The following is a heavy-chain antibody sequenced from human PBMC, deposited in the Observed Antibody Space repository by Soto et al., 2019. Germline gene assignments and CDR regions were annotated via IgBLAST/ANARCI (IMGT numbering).Heavy chain of an antibody. CDR1: GFTFSSYS. V-gene: IGHV3-48*02. CDR3: ARARILGYCSGGSCPYYFDY. D-gene: IGHD2-15*01. CDR2: ISSSSSTI. Sequence: EVQLVESGGGLVQPGGSLRLSCAASGFTFSSYSMNWVRQAPGKGLEWVSYISSSSSTIYYADSVKGRFTISRDNAKNELYLQMNSLRDEDTAVYYCARARILGYCSGGSCPYYFDYWGQGTLVTVSS. J-gene: IGHJ4*02.